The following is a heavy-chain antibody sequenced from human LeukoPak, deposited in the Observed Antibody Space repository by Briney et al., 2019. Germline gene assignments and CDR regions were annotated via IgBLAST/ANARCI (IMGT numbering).Heavy chain of an antibody. CDR1: GFTLGDYA. Sequence: GGSLRLSCTASGFTLGDYAMSWVRQAPGKGLEWVAVIWYDGSNKYYADSVKGRFTISRDNSKNTLYLQMNSLRAEDTAVYYCARDRTWTFDYWGQGTLVTVSS. J-gene: IGHJ4*02. V-gene: IGHV3-33*01. CDR3: ARDRTWTFDY. CDR2: IWYDGSNK. D-gene: IGHD3-16*01.